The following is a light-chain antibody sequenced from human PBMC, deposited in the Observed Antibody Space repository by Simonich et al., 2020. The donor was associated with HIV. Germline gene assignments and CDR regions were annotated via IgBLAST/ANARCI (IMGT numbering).Light chain of an antibody. Sequence: DIVMTQSPDSLAVSLGEWATINCKSSQSVLYSSNNKNYLAWYQQKPGQAPKLLIYWASTRESGVPDRFSGSGSGTDFTLTISSLQAEDVAVYYCQQYYSTPSYTFGQGTKLEIK. V-gene: IGKV4-1*01. CDR1: QSVLYSSNNKNY. J-gene: IGKJ2*01. CDR2: WAS. CDR3: QQYYSTPSYT.